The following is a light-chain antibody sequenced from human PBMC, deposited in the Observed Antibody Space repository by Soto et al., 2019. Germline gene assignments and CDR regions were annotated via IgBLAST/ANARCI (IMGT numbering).Light chain of an antibody. Sequence: DVVMTQSPLSLPVTLGQPASISCRSSQSLVYSDGNTYLNWFQQRPGQSPRRLIYKVSNRDSGVPDRFSGSGSGTDFTLKISRVEAEDVGVYYCIQGTLGTFGQGTKVEIK. CDR3: IQGTLGT. CDR2: KVS. J-gene: IGKJ1*01. V-gene: IGKV2-30*01. CDR1: QSLVYSDGNTY.